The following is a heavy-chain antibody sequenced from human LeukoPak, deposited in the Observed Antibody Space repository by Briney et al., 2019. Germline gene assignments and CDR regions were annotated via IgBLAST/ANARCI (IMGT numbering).Heavy chain of an antibody. D-gene: IGHD1-1*01. J-gene: IGHJ4*02. CDR2: ISISSSYI. CDR1: GFTFSSDS. CDR3: ARGFRNLFDY. Sequence: PGGTLRLSCAASGFTFSSDSMNWVRQAPGKGLEWVSSISISSSYIYYADSVRGRFTISRDNAKNSLYLHMNSLRAEDMAVYYCARGFRNLFDYSGEGSLVTVSS. V-gene: IGHV3-21*01.